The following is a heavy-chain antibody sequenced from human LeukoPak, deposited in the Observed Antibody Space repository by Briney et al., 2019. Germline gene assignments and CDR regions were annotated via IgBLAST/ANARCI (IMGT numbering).Heavy chain of an antibody. D-gene: IGHD2-8*02. CDR2: IYNGVST. CDR3: AQSQGCTGFEF. CDR1: GDSISSSGRYL. V-gene: IGHV4-61*05. J-gene: IGHJ4*02. Sequence: SETLSDTPTVSGDSISSSGRYLWVWIRQPPGKALEWIGHIYNGVSTIYNPSLTSRVTISVDTPRNQFSLKLTSLTAADTAMYYCAQSQGCTGFEFWGQGALVTVSS.